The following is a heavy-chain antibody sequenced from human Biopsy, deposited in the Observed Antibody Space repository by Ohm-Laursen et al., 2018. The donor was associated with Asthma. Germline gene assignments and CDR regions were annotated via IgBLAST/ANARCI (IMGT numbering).Heavy chain of an antibody. V-gene: IGHV1-69*13. CDR3: ASYEVVTAILPMDV. Sequence: SVKVSCKASGDSFSNYAISWVRQAPRQGLEWMGGLIPVLGTADYAQMFEGRVTITADESTSTAYMELSSLRSEDTAVYYCASYEVVTAILPMDVWGQGTTVTVSS. CDR2: LIPVLGTA. D-gene: IGHD2-21*02. CDR1: GDSFSNYA. J-gene: IGHJ6*02.